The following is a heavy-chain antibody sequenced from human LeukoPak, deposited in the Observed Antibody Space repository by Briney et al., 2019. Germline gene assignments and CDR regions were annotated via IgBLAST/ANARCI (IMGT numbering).Heavy chain of an antibody. J-gene: IGHJ5*02. V-gene: IGHV3-21*01. CDR3: ARGRVGGYCSSTSCRSALFDP. D-gene: IGHD2-2*01. Sequence: PGGSLRLSCAASGFTFSSYSMNWVRQAPGKGLEWVSSISSSSSYIYYADSVKGRFTISRDNAKNSLYLQMNSLRAEDTAVYYCARGRVGGYCSSTSCRSALFDPWGQGTLVTVSS. CDR1: GFTFSSYS. CDR2: ISSSSSYI.